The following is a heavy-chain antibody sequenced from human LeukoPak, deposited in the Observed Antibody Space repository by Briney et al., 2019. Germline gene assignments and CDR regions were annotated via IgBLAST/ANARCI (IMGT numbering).Heavy chain of an antibody. CDR2: SSHSGSTI. CDR3: ARGPPRSMDV. V-gene: IGHV3-48*03. J-gene: IGHJ6*02. Sequence: GGSLRLSCAASGFTFSSYEMNWVRQAPGNGLELVSYSSHSGSTIYYADSVKGRFTISRDNAKDSLYLQMDSLRVEDTALYYCARGPPRSMDVWGQGTTVTVSS. CDR1: GFTFSSYE.